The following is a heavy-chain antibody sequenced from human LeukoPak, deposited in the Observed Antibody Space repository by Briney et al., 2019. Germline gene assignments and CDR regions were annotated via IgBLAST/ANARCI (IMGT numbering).Heavy chain of an antibody. V-gene: IGHV3-48*01. CDR1: GFTFSSYS. Sequence: GGSLRLSCAASGFTFSSYSMNWVRQAPGKGLEWVSYISSSSSTIYYADSVKGRFTISRDNSKNTLYLQMNSLRAEDTAVYYCARDRGRITMVRGSHVYYYYGMDVWGQGTTVTVSS. CDR2: ISSSSSTI. D-gene: IGHD3-10*01. CDR3: ARDRGRITMVRGSHVYYYYGMDV. J-gene: IGHJ6*02.